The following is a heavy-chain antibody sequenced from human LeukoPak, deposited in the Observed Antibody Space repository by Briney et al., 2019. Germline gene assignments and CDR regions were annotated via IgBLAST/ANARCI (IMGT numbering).Heavy chain of an antibody. J-gene: IGHJ4*02. CDR1: GFTFSSYA. V-gene: IGHV3-23*01. D-gene: IGHD2-8*01. CDR2: ISGSGGST. Sequence: QSGGSLRLSCAASGFTFSSYAMSWVRQAPGKGLEWVSAISGSGGSTYYADSVKGRFTISRDNSKNTLYLQMNSLRAEDTAVYYCATLLGGYCTNGVCYRFDYWGQGTLVTVSS. CDR3: ATLLGGYCTNGVCYRFDY.